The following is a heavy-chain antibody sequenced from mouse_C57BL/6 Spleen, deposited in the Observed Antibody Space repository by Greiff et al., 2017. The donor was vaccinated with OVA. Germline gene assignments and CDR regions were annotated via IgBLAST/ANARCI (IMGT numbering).Heavy chain of an antibody. V-gene: IGHV5-17*01. CDR1: GFTFSDYG. D-gene: IGHD2-3*01. Sequence: DVMLVESGGGLVKPGGSLKLSCAASGFTFSDYGMHWVRQAPEKGLEWVAYISSGSSTIYYADTVQGRFTIPRDNAKNTLFLQMTSLRSEDTAMYYCARGGYYEGYFDYWGQGTTLTVSS. CDR3: ARGGYYEGYFDY. CDR2: ISSGSSTI. J-gene: IGHJ2*01.